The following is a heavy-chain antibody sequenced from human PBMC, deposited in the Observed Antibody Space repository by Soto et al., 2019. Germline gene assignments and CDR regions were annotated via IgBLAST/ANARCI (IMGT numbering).Heavy chain of an antibody. Sequence: EVQLVESGGGLVQPGGSLRLSCAASGFTFSSYAMHWVRQAPGKGLEYVSAISRNGGSTYYANSVKGRFTISRDNSKNTLYLQMCSLRAEDMAVYYCAREGYCSSTSCYSFDYWGQGTLVTVSS. CDR2: ISRNGGST. D-gene: IGHD2-2*01. CDR3: AREGYCSSTSCYSFDY. J-gene: IGHJ4*02. CDR1: GFTFSSYA. V-gene: IGHV3-64*01.